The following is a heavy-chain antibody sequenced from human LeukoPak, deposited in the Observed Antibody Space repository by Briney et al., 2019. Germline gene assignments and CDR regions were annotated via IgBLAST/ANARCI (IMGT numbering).Heavy chain of an antibody. Sequence: GGSLRLSCAASGFTFSSYSMNWVRQAPGKGLEWVSSISSSSSYIYYADSVKGRFTISRDNAKNTLYLQMNSLRAEDTAVYYCAKSWIQLWLPDAFDIWGQGTMVTVSS. D-gene: IGHD5-18*01. V-gene: IGHV3-21*04. CDR2: ISSSSSYI. CDR3: AKSWIQLWLPDAFDI. J-gene: IGHJ3*02. CDR1: GFTFSSYS.